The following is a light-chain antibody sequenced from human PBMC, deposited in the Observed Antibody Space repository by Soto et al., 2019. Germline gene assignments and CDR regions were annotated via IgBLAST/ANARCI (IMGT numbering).Light chain of an antibody. V-gene: IGKV1-39*01. J-gene: IGKJ4*01. CDR3: QQSFGNPRT. Sequence: TQSPGTLSLSPGDRATLSCRASQSVTSDYLAWYQQKPGQAPKLLIFLASTLESGVPSRFGGSGSGTDFTLTISSLQPEDFATYYCQQSFGNPRTFGGGTKVEIQ. CDR1: QSVTSDY. CDR2: LAS.